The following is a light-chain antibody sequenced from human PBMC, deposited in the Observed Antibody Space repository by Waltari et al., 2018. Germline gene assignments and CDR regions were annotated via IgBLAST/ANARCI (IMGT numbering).Light chain of an antibody. CDR3: QQYSSFFT. Sequence: DIQMTQSPSTLSASVGDRVTISCRASQSVGTWLAWYQQKPGKAPKLLIYMASSLESGVPSRFSGSGSETEFTLTISSLQPDDFATYSCQQYSSFFTFGQGTKVDI. CDR2: MAS. J-gene: IGKJ2*01. CDR1: QSVGTW. V-gene: IGKV1-5*03.